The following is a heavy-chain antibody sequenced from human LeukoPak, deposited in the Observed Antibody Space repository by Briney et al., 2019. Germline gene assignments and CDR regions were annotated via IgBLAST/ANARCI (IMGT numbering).Heavy chain of an antibody. D-gene: IGHD5-18*01. V-gene: IGHV4-39*07. CDR3: ARGDTAMVGDRDY. CDR1: GGSISSSSYY. Sequence: SETLSLTCTVSGGSISSSSYYWGWIRQPPGKGLEWIGSIYYSGGTYYNPSLKSRVTISVDTSKNQFSLKLSSVTAADTAVYYCARGDTAMVGDRDYWGQGTLVTVSS. CDR2: IYYSGGT. J-gene: IGHJ4*02.